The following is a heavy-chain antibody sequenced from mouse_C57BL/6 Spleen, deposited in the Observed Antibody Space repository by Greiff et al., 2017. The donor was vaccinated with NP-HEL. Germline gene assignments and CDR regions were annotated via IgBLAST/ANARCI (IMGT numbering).Heavy chain of an antibody. V-gene: IGHV1-26*01. Sequence: VQLQQSGPELVKPGASVKISCKASGYTFTDYYMNWVKQSHGKSLEWIGDINPNNGGTSYNQKFKGKATLTVDKSSSTAYMELRSLTSEDSAVYYCAGNYVGTWFAYWGQGTLVTVSA. J-gene: IGHJ3*01. D-gene: IGHD2-1*01. CDR1: GYTFTDYY. CDR3: AGNYVGTWFAY. CDR2: INPNNGGT.